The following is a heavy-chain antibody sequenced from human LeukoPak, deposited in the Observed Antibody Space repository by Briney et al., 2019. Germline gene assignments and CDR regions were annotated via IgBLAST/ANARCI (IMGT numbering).Heavy chain of an antibody. J-gene: IGHJ6*03. V-gene: IGHV6-1*01. D-gene: IGHD1-26*01. CDR1: GDSVSSNSAA. CDR2: TYYRSEWYY. CDR3: XXXPSLVGYHYIDV. Sequence: SQTLSLTCVISGDSVSSNSAAWNWIRQSPSRGLEWLGRTYYRSEWYYDYAVSVQSRITINPDTSKNQFFLQLNSVTPEDTAVXXXXXXPSLVGYHYIDVWGKGTTVTISS.